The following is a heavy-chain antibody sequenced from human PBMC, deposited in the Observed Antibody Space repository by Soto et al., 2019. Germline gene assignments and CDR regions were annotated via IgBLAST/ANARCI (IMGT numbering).Heavy chain of an antibody. Sequence: GSLRLSCAAPGFVFSDFQFNWVRQAPGGGLEWLSSITGTSAFTEYAESIEGRFTISRDNPNKLLFLHMDNLRPEDTAVYYCARDNLAFQGAFDLWGQGTLVTVS. CDR3: ARDNLAFQGAFDL. V-gene: IGHV3-21*01. CDR1: GFVFSDFQ. CDR2: ITGTSAFT. D-gene: IGHD3-16*01. J-gene: IGHJ4*02.